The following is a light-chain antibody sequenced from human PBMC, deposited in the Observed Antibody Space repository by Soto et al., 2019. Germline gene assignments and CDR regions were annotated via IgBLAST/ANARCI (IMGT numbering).Light chain of an antibody. CDR1: QSVRSNY. V-gene: IGKV3-20*01. J-gene: IGKJ5*01. Sequence: EIVLTQSPGTLSLSPWERENLYCRASQSVRSNYLAWYQQKPGQAPRRLIYGASSRATGIPDRFTGSGSGTDFTLTISRLEPEDFAVYYCQQYGGSPTFGEGTRLEIK. CDR3: QQYGGSPT. CDR2: GAS.